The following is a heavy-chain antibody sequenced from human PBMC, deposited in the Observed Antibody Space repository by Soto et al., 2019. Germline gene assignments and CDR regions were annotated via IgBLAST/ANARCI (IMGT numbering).Heavy chain of an antibody. Sequence: GGSLRLSCAASGFTLRTYTMNWVRQAPGKGLEWVSSISISSSDRYYADSVRGRFTISRDNAKNALYLQMNSLRADDTAVYFCVRGMNLLVGGQGTLVTVSS. V-gene: IGHV3-21*06. CDR3: VRGMNLLV. J-gene: IGHJ4*01. CDR1: GFTLRTYT. CDR2: ISISSSDR.